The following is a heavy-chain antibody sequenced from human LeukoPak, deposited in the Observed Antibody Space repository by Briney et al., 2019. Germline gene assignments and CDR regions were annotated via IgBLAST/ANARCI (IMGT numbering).Heavy chain of an antibody. V-gene: IGHV3-49*04. CDR3: TRGPIQLWSHKGMDV. CDR2: IRSKAYRGTT. Sequence: GGSLRLSGAASGFTFGDHAMSWVRQAPGNGREGGGFIRSKAYRGTTEYAASVQGRFTISRDDSKSIVYLEMNSLHTEDTDVYYCTRGPIQLWSHKGMDVWGQGTMVIVSS. D-gene: IGHD5-24*01. CDR1: GFTFGDHA. J-gene: IGHJ6*02.